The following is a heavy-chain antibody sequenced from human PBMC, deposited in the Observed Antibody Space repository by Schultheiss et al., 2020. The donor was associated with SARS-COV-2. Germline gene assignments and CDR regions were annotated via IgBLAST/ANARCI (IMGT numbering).Heavy chain of an antibody. D-gene: IGHD6-6*01. CDR3: ARSYSTSRGWFDP. CDR2: IYPYDSDT. CDR1: GYSFSTYW. V-gene: IGHV5-51*01. Sequence: GSLRLSCKCSGYSFSTYWIGWVRQMPGKGLEWMGIIYPYDSDTRYSPSFQGQVTISADKSISTAYLQWNSLKASDTAMYYCARSYSTSRGWFDPWGQGTLVTVSS. J-gene: IGHJ5*02.